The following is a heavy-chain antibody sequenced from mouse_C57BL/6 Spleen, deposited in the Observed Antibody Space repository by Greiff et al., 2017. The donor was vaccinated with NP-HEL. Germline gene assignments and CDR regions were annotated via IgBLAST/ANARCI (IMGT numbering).Heavy chain of an antibody. CDR2: ISYSGST. Sequence: EVKLQESGPGMVKPSQSLSLTCTVTGYSITSGYDWHWIRHFPGNKLEWMGYISYSGSTNYNPSLKSRISITHDTSKNHFFLKLNSVTTEDTATYYCARDPANPGGGYFDVWGTGTTVTVSS. J-gene: IGHJ1*03. CDR1: GYSITSGYD. CDR3: ARDPANPGGGYFDV. V-gene: IGHV3-1*01.